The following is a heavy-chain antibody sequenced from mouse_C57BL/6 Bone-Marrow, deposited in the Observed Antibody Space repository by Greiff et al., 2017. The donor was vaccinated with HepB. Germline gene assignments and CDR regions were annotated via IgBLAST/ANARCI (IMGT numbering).Heavy chain of an antibody. CDR1: GYAFRSSW. J-gene: IGHJ3*01. V-gene: IGHV1-82*01. CDR3: ARVFPTWFAY. CDR2: IYPGDGDT. Sequence: VQLQQSVPELVKPGASVPISCKASGYAFRSSWLHWVMPRPGKGLEWIGRIYPGDGDTNYNGKFKGKATLTADKSSSTAYMQLSSLTSEDSAVYFCARVFPTWFAYWGQGTLVTVSA.